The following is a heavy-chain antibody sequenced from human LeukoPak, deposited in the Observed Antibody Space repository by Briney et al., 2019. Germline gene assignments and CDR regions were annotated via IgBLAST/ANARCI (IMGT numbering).Heavy chain of an antibody. D-gene: IGHD5-24*01. CDR3: VRDGFGEGYNSRRSDP. V-gene: IGHV1-69*05. CDR1: GGIYSSYT. Sequence: VASVKVSCKASGGIYSSYTISWVRQAPGQGLEWMGGIIPVFSTTNLAQKFQGRLKISMDESTSTAYMQLSSLRYDDTAVYYCVRDGFGEGYNSRRSDPWGQGTLVTVST. CDR2: IIPVFSTT. J-gene: IGHJ5*02.